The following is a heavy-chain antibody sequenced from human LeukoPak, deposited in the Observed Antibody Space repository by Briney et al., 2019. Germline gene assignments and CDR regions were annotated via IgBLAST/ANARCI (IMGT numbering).Heavy chain of an antibody. CDR1: GFTFDDYA. V-gene: IGHV3-9*01. Sequence: PGGSLRLSCAASGFTFDDYAMHWVRQAPGKGLEWVSGISWNSGSIGYADSVKGRFTISRDNAKNSLYLQMNSLRAEDTALYYCAKDSSSWPEYFQHWGQGTLVTVSS. CDR2: ISWNSGSI. J-gene: IGHJ1*01. CDR3: AKDSSSWPEYFQH. D-gene: IGHD6-13*01.